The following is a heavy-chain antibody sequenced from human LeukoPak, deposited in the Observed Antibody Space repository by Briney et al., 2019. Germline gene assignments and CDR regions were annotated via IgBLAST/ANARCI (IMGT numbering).Heavy chain of an antibody. CDR2: ISYDGSNK. CDR3: AKDLTYYDFWSGYAPPYGMDV. CDR1: GFTFSSYG. D-gene: IGHD3-3*01. V-gene: IGHV3-30*18. J-gene: IGHJ6*02. Sequence: GGSLRLSCAASGFTFSSYGMHWVRQAPGKGLEWVAVISYDGSNKYYADSVKGRFTISRDNSKNTLYLQMNSLRAEDTAVYYCAKDLTYYDFWSGYAPPYGMDVWGQGTTVTVSS.